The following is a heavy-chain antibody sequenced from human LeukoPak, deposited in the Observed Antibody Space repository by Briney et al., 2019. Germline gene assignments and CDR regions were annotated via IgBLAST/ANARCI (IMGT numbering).Heavy chain of an antibody. CDR3: ARGARWFDP. V-gene: IGHV4-59*01. Sequence: SETLSLTCTVSGDSISTYYWSWIRQPPGKGLEWIGYIYYSGSTNYNPSLKSRVAISVDTSKKQFSLRLSSVTAADTAVYYCARGARWFDPWGQGTLVTVSS. CDR2: IYYSGST. J-gene: IGHJ5*02. D-gene: IGHD3-16*01. CDR1: GDSISTYY.